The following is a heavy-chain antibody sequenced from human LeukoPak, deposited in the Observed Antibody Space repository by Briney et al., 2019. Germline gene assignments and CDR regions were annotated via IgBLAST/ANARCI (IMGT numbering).Heavy chain of an antibody. CDR1: GGSVSSGGYS. Sequence: PSETLSLTCAISGGSVSSGGYSWSWIRQPPGKDLKWIGYIYDSGSTYYNSSLKSRVTISVDRPKNHFSLKLSSLTAADTAVYYCARRNGPFDYWGQGTLVTVSS. CDR3: ARRNGPFDY. J-gene: IGHJ4*02. V-gene: IGHV4-30-2*01. D-gene: IGHD1-1*01. CDR2: IYDSGST.